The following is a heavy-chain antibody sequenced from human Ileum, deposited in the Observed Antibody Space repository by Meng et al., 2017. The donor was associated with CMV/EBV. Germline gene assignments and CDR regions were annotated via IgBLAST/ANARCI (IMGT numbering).Heavy chain of an antibody. CDR3: AKDFLGYCSSTSCENFDY. CDR2: VWYDGSNK. CDR1: TFSSYG. J-gene: IGHJ4*02. V-gene: IGHV3-33*06. D-gene: IGHD2-2*01. Sequence: TFSSYGMHWVRQAPGKGLEWVAVVWYDGSNKYYAGSVKGRFTISKDNSKNTLYLQMNSLRAEDTAVYYCAKDFLGYCSSTSCENFDYWGQGTLVTVSS.